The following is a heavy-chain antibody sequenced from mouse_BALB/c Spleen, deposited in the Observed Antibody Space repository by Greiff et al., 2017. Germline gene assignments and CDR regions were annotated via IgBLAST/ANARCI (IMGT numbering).Heavy chain of an antibody. CDR1: GYSITSGYY. CDR3: ARERDYGSSY. V-gene: IGHV3-6*02. CDR2: ISYDGSN. Sequence: ESGPGLVKPSQSLSLTCSVTGYSITSGYYWNWIRQFPGNKLEWMGYISYDGSNNYNPSLKNRISITRDTSKNQFFLKLNSVTTEDTATYYCARERDYGSSYWGQGTTLTVSS. J-gene: IGHJ2*01. D-gene: IGHD1-1*01.